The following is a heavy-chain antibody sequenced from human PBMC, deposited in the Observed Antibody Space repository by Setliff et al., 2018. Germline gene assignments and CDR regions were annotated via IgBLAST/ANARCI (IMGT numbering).Heavy chain of an antibody. CDR3: ARSTETFSGEDFYFFYYMDV. J-gene: IGHJ6*03. Sequence: GGSLRLSCAASGFTFSNAWMSWVRQAPGKGLEWVGRIKSKTDGGTTDYAAPVKGRFTISRDDSKNTLYLQMSSLRPEDTALYYCARSTETFSGEDFYFFYYMDVWGKGTTVTVSS. CDR2: IKSKTDGGTT. V-gene: IGHV3-15*01. D-gene: IGHD4-4*01. CDR1: GFTFSNAW.